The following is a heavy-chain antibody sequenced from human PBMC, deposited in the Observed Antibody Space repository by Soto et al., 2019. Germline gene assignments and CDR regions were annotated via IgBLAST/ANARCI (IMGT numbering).Heavy chain of an antibody. D-gene: IGHD3-22*01. V-gene: IGHV3-33*01. Sequence: QVQLVESGGGVVQPGRSLRLSCAASGFTFRNFGMHWVRQAPGKGLEWVAIIWYDGSNQYYADSVKGRFTISKDNSQNTLYLQMNSLRVEDTAVYYCARVRGSGFINWYIYLWGRGTLVTVSS. CDR2: IWYDGSNQ. CDR1: GFTFRNFG. J-gene: IGHJ2*01. CDR3: ARVRGSGFINWYIYL.